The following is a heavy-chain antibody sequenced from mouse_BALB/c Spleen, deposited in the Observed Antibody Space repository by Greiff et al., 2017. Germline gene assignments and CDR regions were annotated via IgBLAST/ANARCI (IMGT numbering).Heavy chain of an antibody. CDR2: ISSGGGST. CDR1: GFAFSSYD. J-gene: IGHJ4*01. CDR3: ARGRNYAMDY. Sequence: EVQGVESGGGLVKPGGSLKLSCAASGFAFSSYDMSWVRQTPEKRLEWVAYISSGGGSTYYPDTVKGRFTISRDNAKNTLYLQMSSLKSEDTAMYYCARGRNYAMDYWGQGTSVTVSS. V-gene: IGHV5-12-1*01.